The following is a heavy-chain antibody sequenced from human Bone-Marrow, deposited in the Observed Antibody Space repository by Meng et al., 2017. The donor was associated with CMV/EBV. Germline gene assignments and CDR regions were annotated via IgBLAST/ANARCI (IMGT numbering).Heavy chain of an antibody. CDR3: ASCGGDCPKHFKYFQH. D-gene: IGHD2-21*01. CDR2: IYYSGST. Sequence: SETLSLTCAVYGGSFSGYYWSWIRQPPGKGLEWIGSIYYSGSTYYNPSLKSRVTISVDTSKNQFSLKLSSVTAADTAVYYCASCGGDCPKHFKYFQHWGQGTLVTVSS. J-gene: IGHJ1*01. V-gene: IGHV4-34*01. CDR1: GGSFSGYY.